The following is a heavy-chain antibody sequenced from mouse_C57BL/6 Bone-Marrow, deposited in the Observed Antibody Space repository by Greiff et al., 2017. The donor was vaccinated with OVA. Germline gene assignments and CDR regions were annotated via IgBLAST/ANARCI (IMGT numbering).Heavy chain of an antibody. CDR1: GFTFSSYG. CDR3: ARHLYYYCSSCYYFDY. D-gene: IGHD1-1*01. V-gene: IGHV5-6*02. CDR2: ISSGGSYT. Sequence: EVMLVESGGDLVKPGGSLKLSCAASGFTFSSYGMSWVRQTPDKRLEWVATISSGGSYTYYPDSVKGRFTISRDNAKNTLYLQMSSLKSEDTAMYYCARHLYYYCSSCYYFDYWGQGTTLTVSS. J-gene: IGHJ2*01.